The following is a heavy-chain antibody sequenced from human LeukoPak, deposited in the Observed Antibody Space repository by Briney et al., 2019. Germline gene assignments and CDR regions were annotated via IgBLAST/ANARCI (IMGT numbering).Heavy chain of an antibody. CDR2: IYYSGST. Sequence: KPSETLSLTCTVSGDSISSYYWNWVRQPPGKGLEWIGYIYYSGSTNCNPSLKSRVTISIDTSKNQFSLKLRSVTAADTAVYYCAREVPIVRGLRWDYWGQGTLVTVS. D-gene: IGHD3-10*01. CDR1: GDSISSYY. J-gene: IGHJ4*02. V-gene: IGHV4-59*01. CDR3: AREVPIVRGLRWDY.